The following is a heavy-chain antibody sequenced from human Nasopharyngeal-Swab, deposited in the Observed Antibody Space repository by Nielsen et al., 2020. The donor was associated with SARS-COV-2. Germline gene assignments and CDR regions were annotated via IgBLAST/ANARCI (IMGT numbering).Heavy chain of an antibody. J-gene: IGHJ4*02. CDR2: VSTGGDYI. D-gene: IGHD3-3*01. Sequence: GESLKIPCAASGFTFRFYTMHWVRQAPGKGLEWVSSVSTGGDYIHYADLVQGRFAISRDNAKDSLYLQMNSLRAEDTAIYYCARDRSGFGFDFWGQGALVTVSP. CDR3: ARDRSGFGFDF. V-gene: IGHV3-21*01. CDR1: GFTFRFYT.